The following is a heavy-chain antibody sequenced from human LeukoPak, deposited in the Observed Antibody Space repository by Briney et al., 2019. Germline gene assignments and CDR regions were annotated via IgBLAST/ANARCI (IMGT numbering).Heavy chain of an antibody. D-gene: IGHD6-13*01. J-gene: IGHJ5*02. Sequence: SETLSLTCTVSGGSISSSSYYWGWIRQPPGKGLEWIGYVFHTGSTNYNPSLKSRVTISVDTSKNQFSLKLSSVTAADTAVYYCARVAYSSSWPNWFDPWGQGTLVTVSS. V-gene: IGHV4-61*05. CDR1: GGSISSSSYY. CDR3: ARVAYSSSWPNWFDP. CDR2: VFHTGST.